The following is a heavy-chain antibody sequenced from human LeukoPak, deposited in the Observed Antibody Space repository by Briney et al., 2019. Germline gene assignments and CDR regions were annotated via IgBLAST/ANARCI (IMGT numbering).Heavy chain of an antibody. V-gene: IGHV3-11*01. CDR2: ISSSGGTI. Sequence: PGGSLRLSCAASGFTFSDYYMSWVRQAPGKGLEWVSYISSSGGTIYYADSVKGRFTISRDNAKNSLYLQMNSLRAEDTAVYYCARAVGSYGYKYYFDYWGQGTLVTVSS. CDR1: GFTFSDYY. J-gene: IGHJ4*02. CDR3: ARAVGSYGYKYYFDY. D-gene: IGHD5-18*01.